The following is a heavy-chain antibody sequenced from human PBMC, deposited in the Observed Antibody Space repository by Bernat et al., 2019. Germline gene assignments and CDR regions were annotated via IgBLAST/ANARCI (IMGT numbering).Heavy chain of an antibody. J-gene: IGHJ4*02. Sequence: QVQLVESGGGVVQPGTSLRLSCAASGFMFNTYGMLWVRLAPGKGLEWVAVISYDGTTKHYIESVGDRFTISRDDSKNTLYLQMNSLRAEDTAVYYWGRDHPDLFDSWGQGTLVTVSS. CDR3: GRDHPDLFDS. CDR1: GFMFNTYG. V-gene: IGHV3-33*01. CDR2: ISYDGTTK.